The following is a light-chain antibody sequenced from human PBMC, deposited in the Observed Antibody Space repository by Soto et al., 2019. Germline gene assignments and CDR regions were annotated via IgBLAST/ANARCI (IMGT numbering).Light chain of an antibody. CDR2: DAT. Sequence: DIQMTQSPSSLSASVGDRVTITCRASQGIRNDLAWYQQKPGKAPKRLIYDATSLQSGVPSRFSGSGSGTEFTLTISSLQPEDFATYYCLKHKNYPPITFGQGTRLEIK. CDR3: LKHKNYPPIT. J-gene: IGKJ5*01. V-gene: IGKV1-17*01. CDR1: QGIRND.